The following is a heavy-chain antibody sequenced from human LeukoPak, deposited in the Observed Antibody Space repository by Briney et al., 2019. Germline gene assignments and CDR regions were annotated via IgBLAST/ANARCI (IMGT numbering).Heavy chain of an antibody. CDR1: GFSPNTSEVG. Sequence: SGPTLVNPTQTLTLTCTFSGFSPNTSEVGVGWIRQPPGKALEWLGIIYWDDDKRYSPSLKSRLTVTKDTSTNQVVLTMTNVDPVDTATYYCAHIRDATPHFDYWGRGTLVTVSS. V-gene: IGHV2-5*02. D-gene: IGHD2-8*01. J-gene: IGHJ4*02. CDR3: AHIRDATPHFDY. CDR2: IYWDDDK.